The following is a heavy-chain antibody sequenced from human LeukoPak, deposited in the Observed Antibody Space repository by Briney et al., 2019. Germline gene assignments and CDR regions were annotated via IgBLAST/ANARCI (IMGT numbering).Heavy chain of an antibody. D-gene: IGHD3-3*01. J-gene: IGHJ5*02. Sequence: SGGSLRLSCAASGFTFSSYAMSWVRQAPGGALEWVSTISGSGDGTYYADSGKGRFTISRDNAKNSLYLQMNSLRAEDTAVYYCARAYYDFWSGFGRPHDSRAPGGFDPWGQGTLVTVSS. V-gene: IGHV3-23*01. CDR3: ARAYYDFWSGFGRPHDSRAPGGFDP. CDR2: ISGSGDGT. CDR1: GFTFSSYA.